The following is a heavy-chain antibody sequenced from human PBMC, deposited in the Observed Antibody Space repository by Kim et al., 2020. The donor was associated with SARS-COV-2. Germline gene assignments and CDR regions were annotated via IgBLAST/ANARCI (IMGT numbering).Heavy chain of an antibody. V-gene: IGHV3-33*01. CDR1: GFTFSSYG. CDR2: IWYDGSNK. D-gene: IGHD3-3*01. J-gene: IGHJ4*02. Sequence: GGSLRLSCAASGFTFSSYGMHWVRQAPGKGLEWVAVIWYDGSNKYYADSVKGRFTISRDNSKNTLYLQMNSLRAEDTAVYYCAREGDSATVWDTIFGVERRSSGIDYWGQGTLVTVSS. CDR3: AREGDSATVWDTIFGVERRSSGIDY.